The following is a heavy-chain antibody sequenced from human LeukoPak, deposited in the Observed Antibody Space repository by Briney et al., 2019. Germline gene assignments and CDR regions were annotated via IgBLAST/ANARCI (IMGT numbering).Heavy chain of an antibody. D-gene: IGHD2-21*02. V-gene: IGHV1-2*02. CDR3: ARLLAYCGGDCYSESYFDY. Sequence: GASVKVSCKASGYTFTGYYMHWVRHAPGPGLEWMGWINPNSGGTNYAQKFQGRVTMTRDTSISTAYMELSRLRSDDTAVYYCARLLAYCGGDCYSESYFDYWGQGTLVTVSS. CDR2: INPNSGGT. J-gene: IGHJ4*02. CDR1: GYTFTGYY.